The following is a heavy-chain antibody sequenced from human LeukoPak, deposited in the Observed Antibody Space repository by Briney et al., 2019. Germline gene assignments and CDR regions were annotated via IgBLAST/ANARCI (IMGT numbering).Heavy chain of an antibody. CDR1: GGTFSSYA. CDR2: IIPILGIA. CDR3: ARAFLRGYSSGWPDY. J-gene: IGHJ4*02. Sequence: SVKVSCKASGGTFSSYAISWVRQAPGQGLEWMGRIIPILGIANYAQKFQGRVMITADKSTSTAYMELSSLRSEDTAVYYCARAFLRGYSSGWPDYWGQGTLVTVSS. V-gene: IGHV1-69*04. D-gene: IGHD6-19*01.